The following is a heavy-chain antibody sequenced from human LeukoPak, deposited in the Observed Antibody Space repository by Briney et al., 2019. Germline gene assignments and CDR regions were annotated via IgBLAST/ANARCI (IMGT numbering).Heavy chain of an antibody. Sequence: GRSLRLSCAASGFTFSNYGMHWVRQAPGEGPEWVAVISYDGSNKYYADSVKGRFTISRDNSKNTLYLQMNSLRVEETAVYYCAKDRYYDSSGYYPPRGSYFDYWGQGTLVTVSS. CDR1: GFTFSNYG. V-gene: IGHV3-30*18. D-gene: IGHD3-22*01. CDR3: AKDRYYDSSGYYPPRGSYFDY. CDR2: ISYDGSNK. J-gene: IGHJ4*02.